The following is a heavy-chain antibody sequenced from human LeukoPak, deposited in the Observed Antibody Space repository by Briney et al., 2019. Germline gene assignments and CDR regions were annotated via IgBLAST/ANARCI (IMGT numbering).Heavy chain of an antibody. CDR1: GGSISSDY. Sequence: SETLSLTCMVSGGSISSDYWSCILQPTGKVLEWIGRAYNTESTNYNPSLKSRVTISVDTSKNQLSLKLSSLTAADTAVYYCVRENYSRRWYGIIDYWGQGTLVTVSS. D-gene: IGHD6-19*01. V-gene: IGHV4-4*07. CDR3: VRENYSRRWYGIIDY. J-gene: IGHJ4*02. CDR2: AYNTEST.